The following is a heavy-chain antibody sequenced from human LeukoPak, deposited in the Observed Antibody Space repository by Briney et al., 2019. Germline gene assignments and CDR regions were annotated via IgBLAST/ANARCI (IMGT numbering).Heavy chain of an antibody. CDR2: INQDGSEI. J-gene: IGHJ4*02. CDR3: AKAPGGIVGY. Sequence: GGSLRLSCAASGFTFSSYWMSWVRQAPGKGLEWVANINQDGSEIYYVDSVKGQFTISRDNAKNSLYLQMNSLRAEDTAVYYCAKAPGGIVGYWGQGTLVTVSS. CDR1: GFTFSSYW. D-gene: IGHD3-16*01. V-gene: IGHV3-7*03.